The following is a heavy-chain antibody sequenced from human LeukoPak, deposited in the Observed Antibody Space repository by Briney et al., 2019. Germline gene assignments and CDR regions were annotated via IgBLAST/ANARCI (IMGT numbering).Heavy chain of an antibody. CDR1: GGSIGGYW. CDR3: ARERGEEYDSSGYHCDY. J-gene: IGHJ4*02. Sequence: SETLSLTCTVSGGSIGGYWWNWIRQPGGKGLEWIGRIIDTGDTAYNLSLRSRITMSRDTSRSQFSLNLSSVTAADTAVYYCARERGEEYDSSGYHCDYWGQGTLVTVSS. D-gene: IGHD3-22*01. CDR2: IIDTGDT. V-gene: IGHV4-4*07.